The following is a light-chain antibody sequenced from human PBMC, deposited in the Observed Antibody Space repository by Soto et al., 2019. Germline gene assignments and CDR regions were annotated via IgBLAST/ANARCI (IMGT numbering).Light chain of an antibody. CDR2: INN. V-gene: IGLV1-44*01. Sequence: QSVLTQPPSASGTPGQRVTISCSGSSSKIGSNDVNWYQQLPGTAPKLLIYINNHRPSGVPDRFSGSKSGTSASLAISGLQSEDEDDYYCAAWDDSLSGWVFGGGTKLTVL. CDR1: SSKIGSND. J-gene: IGLJ3*02. CDR3: AAWDDSLSGWV.